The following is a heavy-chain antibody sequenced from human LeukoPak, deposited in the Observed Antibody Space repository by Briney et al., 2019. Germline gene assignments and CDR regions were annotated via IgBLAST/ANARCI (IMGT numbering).Heavy chain of an antibody. CDR1: GGSISSGGYY. J-gene: IGHJ4*02. D-gene: IGHD6-6*01. V-gene: IGHV4-31*03. Sequence: TLSLTCTVSGGSISSGGYYWSWIRRQPGKGLEWIVYIYYSGSTYYNPSLKSRLTISVDRSKNQFSLKLTSAMAADTAVYYCTRVSHSSSSWIDSWGQGTLVTVSS. CDR3: TRVSHSSSSWIDS. CDR2: IYYSGST.